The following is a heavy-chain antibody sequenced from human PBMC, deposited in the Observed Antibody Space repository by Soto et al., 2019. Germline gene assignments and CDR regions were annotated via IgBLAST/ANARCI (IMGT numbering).Heavy chain of an antibody. CDR3: ARGTGDGYNYAPWFDP. CDR1: GGSISSYY. D-gene: IGHD5-12*01. CDR2: IYYRGST. J-gene: IGHJ5*02. V-gene: IGHV4-59*01. Sequence: SETLSLTCTVSGGSISSYYWSWIRQPPGKGLEWVGYIYYRGSTDDNPSLKSRVSISGETSKTQFSLKLSSVTAADTAVYYCARGTGDGYNYAPWFDPWGQGTLVTVSS.